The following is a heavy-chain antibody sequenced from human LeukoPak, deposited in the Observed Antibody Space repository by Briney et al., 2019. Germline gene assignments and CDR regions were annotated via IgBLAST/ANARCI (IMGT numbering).Heavy chain of an antibody. CDR2: ISGSGANT. J-gene: IGHJ4*02. D-gene: IGHD6-13*01. CDR1: GFTFNNYD. V-gene: IGHV3-23*01. Sequence: TGGSLRLSCGASGFTFNNYDMNWVRQAPGKGLEWVSSISGSGANTYYADSVKGRFTISRDNSKDTLYLQMNSLRAEDTAVYYCAKDLSSSSSWYGVFEFWGQGTLVTVSS. CDR3: AKDLSSSSSWYGVFEF.